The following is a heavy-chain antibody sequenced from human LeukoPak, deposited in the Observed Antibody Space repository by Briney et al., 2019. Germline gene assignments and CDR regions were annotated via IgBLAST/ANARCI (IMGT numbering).Heavy chain of an antibody. D-gene: IGHD2-15*01. CDR3: AREVVGIDY. Sequence: SETLSLTCIVSGGSISSYYWSWIRQPPGKGLEWIGYIYYSGSTNYNPSLKSRVTISVDTSKNQFSLKLSSVTAADTAVYYCAREVVGIDYWGQGTLVTVSS. V-gene: IGHV4-59*01. J-gene: IGHJ4*02. CDR2: IYYSGST. CDR1: GGSISSYY.